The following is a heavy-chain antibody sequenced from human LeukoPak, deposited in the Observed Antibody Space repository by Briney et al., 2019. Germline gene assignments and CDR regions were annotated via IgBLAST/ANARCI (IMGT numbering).Heavy chain of an antibody. CDR2: ISSRSSTI. CDR3: AKDANYDILTGPIDY. J-gene: IGHJ4*02. V-gene: IGHV3-48*04. Sequence: GGSLRLSCAASGFTFSDYGMNWVRQAPGKGLEWVSYISSRSSTIYYADSVKGRFTISRDNAKNSLYLQMNSLRAEDMALYYCAKDANYDILTGPIDYWGQGTLVTVSS. D-gene: IGHD3-9*01. CDR1: GFTFSDYG.